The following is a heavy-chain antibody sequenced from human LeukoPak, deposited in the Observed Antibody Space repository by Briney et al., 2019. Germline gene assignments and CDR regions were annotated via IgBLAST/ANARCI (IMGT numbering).Heavy chain of an antibody. CDR2: TKQDGSEK. CDR1: GFTFRSSW. D-gene: IGHD3-10*01. Sequence: PGGSLRLSCAASGFTFRSSWMSWVRQAPGKGLEWVANTKQDGSEKYYVDSVKGRFTISRDNARNSLYLQMNSLRVEDTAVYYCARGAYYYNSGDAFDVWGQGTMVTVSS. V-gene: IGHV3-7*01. J-gene: IGHJ3*01. CDR3: ARGAYYYNSGDAFDV.